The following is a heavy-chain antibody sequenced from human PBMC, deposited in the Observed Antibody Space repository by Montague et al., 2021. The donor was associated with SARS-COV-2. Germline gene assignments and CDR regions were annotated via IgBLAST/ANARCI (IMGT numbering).Heavy chain of an antibody. CDR2: ISSAWNN. V-gene: IGHV4-39*01. Sequence: SETLSLTCTGDLDCQCRGTQAQIGRAHVSTPVPVSTRIISSAWNNMYNPSLKSRVTMSVDTSKNQFSLHLNLVTAADTAVYYCARRLTGLEPPFDPWGQGTLVIVPS. J-gene: IGHJ5*02. CDR3: ARRLTGLEPPFDP. D-gene: IGHD1-1*01. CDR1: LDCQCRGTQA.